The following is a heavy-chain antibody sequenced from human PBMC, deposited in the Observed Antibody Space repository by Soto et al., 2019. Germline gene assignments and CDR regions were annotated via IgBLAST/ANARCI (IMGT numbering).Heavy chain of an antibody. V-gene: IGHV3-23*01. D-gene: IGHD3-9*01. CDR3: AKVLTGYWYYFHS. CDR1: GFSFSTYA. Sequence: GVLRLSCAASGFSFSTYAMNWVRQAPGKGLEWVSLIGGSGAIISYADSVEGRFTISRDNSKNTVYLQMNSLRAEDTAVYYCAKVLTGYWYYFHSWGQGTLVTVSS. J-gene: IGHJ4*02. CDR2: IGGSGAII.